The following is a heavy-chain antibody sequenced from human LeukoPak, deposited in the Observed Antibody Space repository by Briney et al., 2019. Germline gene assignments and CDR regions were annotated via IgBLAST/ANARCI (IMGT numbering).Heavy chain of an antibody. CDR3: ARTRNSYDSSGFLSGGWFDP. CDR1: GFTFSSYD. D-gene: IGHD3-22*01. J-gene: IGHJ5*02. CDR2: IGTAGDP. Sequence: PGGSLRLSCAASGFTFSSYDMHWVRQATGKGLEWVSAIGTAGDPYYPGSVKGRFTISRENAKNSLYLQMNSLRAEDTAVYYCARTRNSYDSSGFLSGGWFDPWGQGTLVTVSS. V-gene: IGHV3-13*05.